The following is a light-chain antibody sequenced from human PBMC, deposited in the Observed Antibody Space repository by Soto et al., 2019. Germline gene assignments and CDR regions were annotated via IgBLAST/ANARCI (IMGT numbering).Light chain of an antibody. Sequence: IQMYQSPSTLSATVRARVTITCRSSQSISSWLAWYQQKPGKAPKLLIYKASSLESGVPSRFSGSGSGTEFTLTISSLQPDDFATYYCQQYNSYWTFGQGTKVDI. CDR3: QQYNSYWT. CDR1: QSISSW. J-gene: IGKJ1*01. CDR2: KAS. V-gene: IGKV1-5*03.